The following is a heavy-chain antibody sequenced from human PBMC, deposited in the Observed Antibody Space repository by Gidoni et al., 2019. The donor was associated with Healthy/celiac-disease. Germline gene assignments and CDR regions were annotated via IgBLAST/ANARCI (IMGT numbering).Heavy chain of an antibody. Sequence: QVQLVESGGGVVQPGRSMRLSSAAHGFSFSSYGMHWVRQAPGKGLEWVAVIWYDGSNTYYADSVKGRFTISRDNSKNTLYLQMNSLRAEDTAVYYCARGFVWLQDYWGQGTLVTVSS. D-gene: IGHD6-19*01. CDR2: IWYDGSNT. V-gene: IGHV3-33*01. CDR3: ARGFVWLQDY. CDR1: GFSFSSYG. J-gene: IGHJ4*02.